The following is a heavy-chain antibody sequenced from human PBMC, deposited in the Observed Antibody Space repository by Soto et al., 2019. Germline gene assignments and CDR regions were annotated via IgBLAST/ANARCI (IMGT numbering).Heavy chain of an antibody. D-gene: IGHD3-3*01. CDR3: ARHAPSYYDFWSGYTNYYYYMDV. J-gene: IGHJ6*03. V-gene: IGHV5-51*01. CDR2: IYPGDSDT. Sequence: GESLKISCKGSGYSFTSYWIGWVRQMPGKGLEWMGIIYPGDSDTRYSPSFQGQVTISADKSISTAYLQWSSLKASDTAMYYCARHAPSYYDFWSGYTNYYYYMDVWGKGTTVTVSS. CDR1: GYSFTSYW.